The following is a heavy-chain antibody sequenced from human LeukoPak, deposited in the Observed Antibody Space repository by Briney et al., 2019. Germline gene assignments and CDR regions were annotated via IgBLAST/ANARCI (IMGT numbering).Heavy chain of an antibody. V-gene: IGHV3-23*01. Sequence: GGSLRLSCAASGFTFSTYAMSWVRQAPARGLEWVSSLRGDGETFYADSVKGRFTLSRDHSRNTVYLQMNKLRVEDTAVYFCAKASWVSSADAVLWGQGTLVTVSS. CDR1: GFTFSTYA. D-gene: IGHD3-16*01. CDR2: LRGDGET. J-gene: IGHJ4*02. CDR3: AKASWVSSADAVL.